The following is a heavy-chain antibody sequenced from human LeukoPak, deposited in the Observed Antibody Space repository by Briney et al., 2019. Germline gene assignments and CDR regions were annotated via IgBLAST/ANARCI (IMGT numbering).Heavy chain of an antibody. Sequence: GGSLGLSCAASGFTFSSYSMNWVRQAPGKGLEWVSSISSSSSYIHSADSVRGRFTISRDNAKNSLFLQMNSLRAEDTAVYYCAKVGIAVAGKVLYYFDYWGQGTLVTVSS. J-gene: IGHJ4*02. D-gene: IGHD6-19*01. CDR1: GFTFSSYS. CDR2: ISSSSSYI. V-gene: IGHV3-21*04. CDR3: AKVGIAVAGKVLYYFDY.